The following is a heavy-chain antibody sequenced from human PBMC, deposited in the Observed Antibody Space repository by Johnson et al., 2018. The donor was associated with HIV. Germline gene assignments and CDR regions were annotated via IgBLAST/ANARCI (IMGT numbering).Heavy chain of an antibody. CDR1: GFTFDDYA. Sequence: VQLVESGGGVVRPGGSLRLSCAASGFTFDDYAMHWVRQAPGKGLEWVSGISWNSGSIGYADSVKGRFTISRDNAKNSLYLQMNSLRAEDTAVYYCARDKGTNFSGWYRESDAFDIWGQGTMVTVSS. V-gene: IGHV3-9*01. J-gene: IGHJ3*02. D-gene: IGHD6-19*01. CDR3: ARDKGTNFSGWYRESDAFDI. CDR2: ISWNSGSI.